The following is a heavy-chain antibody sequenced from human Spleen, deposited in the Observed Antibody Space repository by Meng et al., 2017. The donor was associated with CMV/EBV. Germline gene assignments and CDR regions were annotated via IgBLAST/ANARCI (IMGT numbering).Heavy chain of an antibody. V-gene: IGHV3-9*01. CDR1: GFTFDDHA. D-gene: IGHD3-3*01. CDR2: VSWNEGNI. Sequence: GGSLRLSCAASGFTFDDHAMHWVRQTPGKGLEWVSSVSWNEGNIDYADSVKGRFTISRDNARDSLYLQMNSLRTEDTALYYCVKNLRIFGVVPQAGLDVWGQGTTVTVSS. J-gene: IGHJ6*02. CDR3: VKNLRIFGVVPQAGLDV.